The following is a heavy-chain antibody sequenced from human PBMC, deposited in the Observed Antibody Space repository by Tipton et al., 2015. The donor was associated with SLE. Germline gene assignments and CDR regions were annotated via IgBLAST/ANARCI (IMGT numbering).Heavy chain of an antibody. Sequence: SLRLSCAASGITLSSHAISWVRQPPGKGLEWVSGFSGSGGSTYHADSVKGRFSISRDNSKNTLYLQMNSLRAEDTAIYYCASKAGPDCSVGTCFYFDFWGQGTPVTVSS. J-gene: IGHJ4*02. D-gene: IGHD2-15*01. CDR3: ASKAGPDCSVGTCFYFDF. V-gene: IGHV3-23*01. CDR1: GITLSSHA. CDR2: FSGSGGST.